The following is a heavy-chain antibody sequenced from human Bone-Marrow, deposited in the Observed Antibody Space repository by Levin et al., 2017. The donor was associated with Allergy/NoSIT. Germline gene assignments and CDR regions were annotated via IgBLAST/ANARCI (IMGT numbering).Heavy chain of an antibody. D-gene: IGHD3-16*01. CDR1: GFTFNSYA. CDR2: IIASGGAT. CDR3: ARVFVPWYFDL. V-gene: IGHV3-23*01. Sequence: GGSLRLSCAASGFTFNSYAMSWVRQAPGKGLEWVSSIIASGGATYYADSVKGRFTISRDNSKNTLYLQMNSLRAEDTAVYYCARVFVPWYFDLWGRGTLVIVSS. J-gene: IGHJ2*01.